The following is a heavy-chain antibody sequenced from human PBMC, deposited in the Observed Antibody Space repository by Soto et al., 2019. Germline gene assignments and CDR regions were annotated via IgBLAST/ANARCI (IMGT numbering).Heavy chain of an antibody. D-gene: IGHD1-1*01. CDR2: INHSGST. Sequence: SETLSLTCAVYGGSGGSFSGYYWSWIRQPPGKGLEWIGEINHSGSTYYNPSLKSRVTISVDTSMNQFSLKLISVTAADTAVYYCARRVGTTRKHNWFDPWGQGTLVTVSS. CDR3: ARRVGTTRKHNWFDP. CDR1: GGSGGSFSGYY. V-gene: IGHV4-34*01. J-gene: IGHJ5*02.